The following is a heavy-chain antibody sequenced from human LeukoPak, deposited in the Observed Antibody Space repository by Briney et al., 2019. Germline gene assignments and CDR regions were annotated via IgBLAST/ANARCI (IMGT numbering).Heavy chain of an antibody. CDR1: GVTFSSYS. D-gene: IGHD3-3*01. Sequence: GGALRLSCAASGVTFSSYSMNWVRQAPGKGLEWVSSISSSSSYIYYADSVKGQFTISRDNAKNSLYLQMNGLRAEDTAFYYCARDTGVLELLLPMDWLDYWGQGTLVTVSS. J-gene: IGHJ4*02. CDR2: ISSSSSYI. V-gene: IGHV3-21*01. CDR3: ARDTGVLELLLPMDWLDY.